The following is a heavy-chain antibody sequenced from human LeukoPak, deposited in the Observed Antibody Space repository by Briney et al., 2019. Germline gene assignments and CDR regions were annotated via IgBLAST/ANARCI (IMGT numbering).Heavy chain of an antibody. CDR3: ARVLVAVAGRTDY. V-gene: IGHV1-2*06. CDR2: INPNSGGT. D-gene: IGHD6-19*01. CDR1: GYTFTGYS. J-gene: IGHJ4*02. Sequence: ASVKVSCKASGYTFTGYSMHWVRQAPGQGLEWMGRINPNSGGTNYAQKFQGRVTMTRDTSISTAYMELSRLRSDDTAVYYCARVLVAVAGRTDYWGQGTLVTVSS.